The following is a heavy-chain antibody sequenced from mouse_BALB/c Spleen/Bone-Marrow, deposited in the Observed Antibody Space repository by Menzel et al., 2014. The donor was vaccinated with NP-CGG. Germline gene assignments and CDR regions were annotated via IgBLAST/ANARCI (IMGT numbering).Heavy chain of an antibody. CDR2: INPSTGYT. CDR1: GYTFTSYW. D-gene: IGHD1-2*01. J-gene: IGHJ3*01. CDR3: ARVYYGYFFAY. V-gene: IGHV1-7*01. Sequence: VKLMESGAELAKPGASVEMSCKASGYTFTSYWMHWVKQRPGQGLEWIGYINPSTGYTDYNQKFKDKATLTADKSSSTAYMQLSSLTSEDSAVYYCARVYYGYFFAYWGQGTLVTVSA.